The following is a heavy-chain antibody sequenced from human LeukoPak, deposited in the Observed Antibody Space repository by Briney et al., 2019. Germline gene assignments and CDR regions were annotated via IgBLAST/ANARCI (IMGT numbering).Heavy chain of an antibody. CDR3: ADRIRYFDWFSYAFDI. CDR2: ISGSGGST. Sequence: GGSLRLSCAASGFTFSSYAMSWVRQAPGKGLELVSAISGSGGSTYYADSVKGRFTISRDNSKNTLYLQMNSLRAEDTAVYQAADRIRYFDWFSYAFDIWGQGTMVTVSS. J-gene: IGHJ3*02. V-gene: IGHV3-23*01. CDR1: GFTFSSYA. D-gene: IGHD3-9*01.